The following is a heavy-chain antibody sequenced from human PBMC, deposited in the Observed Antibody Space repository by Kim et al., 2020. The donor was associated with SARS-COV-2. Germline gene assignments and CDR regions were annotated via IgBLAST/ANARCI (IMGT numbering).Heavy chain of an antibody. D-gene: IGHD3-3*01. CDR3: AGYVLRFLEWLPNWFDP. CDR2: IYYSGST. Sequence: SETLSLTCTVSGGSISSSSYYWGWIRQPPGKGLEWIGSIYYSGSTYYNPSLKSRVTISIDTSKNQFSLKLSSVTAADTAVYYCAGYVLRFLEWLPNWFDPWGQGTLVTVSS. V-gene: IGHV4-39*01. CDR1: GGSISSSSYY. J-gene: IGHJ5*02.